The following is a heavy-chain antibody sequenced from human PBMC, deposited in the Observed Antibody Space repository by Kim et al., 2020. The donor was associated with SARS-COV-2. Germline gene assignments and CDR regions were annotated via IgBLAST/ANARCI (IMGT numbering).Heavy chain of an antibody. D-gene: IGHD3-10*01. V-gene: IGHV3-30*18. CDR2: LSYDGSAQ. J-gene: IGHJ6*02. Sequence: GGSLRRSCAASGFTFSSYSIHWVRQAPGKGLEWVAHLSYDGSAQYYADSVKGRFTISGDNSKNTVYLQMNSLRAEDTAVYYCAKDLYGSGSRNCGMDVWGQGTTVTVSS. CDR1: GFTFSSYS. CDR3: AKDLYGSGSRNCGMDV.